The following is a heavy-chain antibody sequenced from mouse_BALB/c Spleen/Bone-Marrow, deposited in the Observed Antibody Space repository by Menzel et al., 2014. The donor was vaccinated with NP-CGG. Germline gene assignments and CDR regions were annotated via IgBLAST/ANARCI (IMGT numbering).Heavy chain of an antibody. CDR1: GFTFSNYW. CDR2: IRLKSDNSAT. CDR3: TGSLYDYDDGFAY. D-gene: IGHD2-4*01. Sequence: DVQLQESGGGLVQPGGSMKLSCVASGFTFSNYWMNWVRQYPEKGLEWVAEIRLKSDNSATHYAESVKGRFTISQDDSKGSVYLLMNNLRAEDTGIYYCTGSLYDYDDGFAYWGQGTLVTVSA. V-gene: IGHV6-6*02. J-gene: IGHJ3*01.